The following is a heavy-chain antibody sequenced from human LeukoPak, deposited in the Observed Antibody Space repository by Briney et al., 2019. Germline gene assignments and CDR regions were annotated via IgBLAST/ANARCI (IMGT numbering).Heavy chain of an antibody. J-gene: IGHJ4*02. CDR1: GFSFSSYA. Sequence: PGGSLRLSCAASGFSFSSYAMDWVRQAPGKGLEWVAVISYDGSNKYYADSVKGRFTISRDNSNNTLYLQMNSLRVEDTAVYYCARDFRPVVGAAGTFDCWGQGTLVTVSS. V-gene: IGHV3-30*04. D-gene: IGHD6-13*01. CDR3: ARDFRPVVGAAGTFDC. CDR2: ISYDGSNK.